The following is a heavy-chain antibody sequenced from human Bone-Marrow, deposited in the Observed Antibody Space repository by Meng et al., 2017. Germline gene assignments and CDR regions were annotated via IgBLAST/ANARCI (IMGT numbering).Heavy chain of an antibody. Sequence: GESLKISCAASGFTFSSYAMHWVRQAPGKGLEWVANIKEDGSEKFYVDSVKGRFTISRDNAANSLYLQMNSLRAEDTAVYYCARVNWGFTLKYYYYGMDVWGQGTTVTVSS. CDR2: IKEDGSEK. CDR1: GFTFSSYA. V-gene: IGHV3-7*01. CDR3: ARVNWGFTLKYYYYGMDV. D-gene: IGHD7-27*01. J-gene: IGHJ6*02.